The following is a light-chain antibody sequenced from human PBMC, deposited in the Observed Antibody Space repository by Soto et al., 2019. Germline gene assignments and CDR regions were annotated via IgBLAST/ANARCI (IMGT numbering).Light chain of an antibody. V-gene: IGKV3-11*01. CDR1: QSVSSY. J-gene: IGKJ5*01. CDR2: DAS. CDR3: QQRSNWPPSIT. Sequence: EIVLTQSPATLSLSPGERATLSCRASQSVSSYLAGYQQKPGQAPRLLIYDASNRATGIPARFSGSGSGTDFTLTISSLEPEDFAVYYCQQRSNWPPSITFGQGTQLEIK.